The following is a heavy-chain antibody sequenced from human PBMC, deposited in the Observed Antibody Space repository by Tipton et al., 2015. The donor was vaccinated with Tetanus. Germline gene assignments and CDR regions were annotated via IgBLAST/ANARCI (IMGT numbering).Heavy chain of an antibody. V-gene: IGHV4-34*01. D-gene: IGHD1-1*01. Sequence: TLSLTCAVYGGSFSGYYWSWIRQPPGKGLEWIGEINHSGSTNYNPSLKSRVTISVDTPKNQFSLKLSSVTAADTAVYYCARGLLFKTGTYFYYYYGMDVWGQGP. CDR2: INHSGST. J-gene: IGHJ6*02. CDR1: GGSFSGYY. CDR3: ARGLLFKTGTYFYYYYGMDV.